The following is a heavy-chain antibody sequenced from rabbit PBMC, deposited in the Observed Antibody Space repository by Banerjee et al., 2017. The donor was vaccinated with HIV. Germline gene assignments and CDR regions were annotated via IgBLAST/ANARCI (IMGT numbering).Heavy chain of an antibody. CDR1: GFSFSSKYV. V-gene: IGHV1S45*01. CDR2: INTSSANT. J-gene: IGHJ6*01. D-gene: IGHD6-1*01. CDR3: VRYGVSADYGYALSL. Sequence: QEQVEESGGDLVKPEGSLTLTCTASGFSFSSKYVMCWVRQAPGKGLEWIGCINTSSANTVYARWAKGRFSIPNAASTPVTLQTTSLTDEDPAAYFCVRYGVSADYGYALSLWGPGTLV.